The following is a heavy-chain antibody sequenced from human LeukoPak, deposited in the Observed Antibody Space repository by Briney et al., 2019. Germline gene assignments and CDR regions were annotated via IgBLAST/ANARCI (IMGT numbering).Heavy chain of an antibody. Sequence: SETLSLTCTASGGSISSYYWSWIRQPPGKGLEWIGYIYYSGSTNYNPSLKSRVTISVDTSKNQLSLKLSSVTAADTAVYYCARLGYSYGYNYYGMDVWGQGTTVTVSS. CDR1: GGSISSYY. CDR2: IYYSGST. D-gene: IGHD5-18*01. V-gene: IGHV4-59*08. J-gene: IGHJ6*02. CDR3: ARLGYSYGYNYYGMDV.